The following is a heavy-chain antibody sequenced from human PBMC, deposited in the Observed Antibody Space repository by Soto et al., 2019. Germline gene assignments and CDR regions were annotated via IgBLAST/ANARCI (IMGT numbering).Heavy chain of an antibody. J-gene: IGHJ5*02. V-gene: IGHV1-2*02. Sequence: ASVKVSCKASGYTFSDYYVHWVREAPGQGLEWMGWINPSSGGTIYTQRFQGRVTMTRDTSISTVYMELSRLTSDDTAVYYCAREMGVIGAPGYTWFDPWGPGGPVAVCS. CDR1: GYTFSDYY. CDR3: AREMGVIGAPGYTWFDP. D-gene: IGHD1-26*01. CDR2: INPSSGGT.